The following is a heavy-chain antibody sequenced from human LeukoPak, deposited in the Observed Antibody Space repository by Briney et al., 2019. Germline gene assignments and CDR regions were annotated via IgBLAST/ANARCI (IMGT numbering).Heavy chain of an antibody. CDR3: AAVLWKFPFDY. D-gene: IGHD2/OR15-2a*01. J-gene: IGHJ4*02. Sequence: ASVKVSCKASGFTXTSSAVQWVRQARGQRLEWIGWIVVGSGNTNYAQKFQERVAITRDMSTSTAYMELSSLRSEDTAVYYCAAVLWKFPFDYWGQGTLVTVSS. V-gene: IGHV1-58*01. CDR1: GFTXTSSA. CDR2: IVVGSGNT.